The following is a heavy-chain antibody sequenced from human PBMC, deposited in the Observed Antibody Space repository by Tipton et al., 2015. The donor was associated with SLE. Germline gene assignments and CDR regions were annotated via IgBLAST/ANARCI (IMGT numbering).Heavy chain of an antibody. J-gene: IGHJ2*01. CDR1: GFTVSSNY. CDR2: IYSGGST. D-gene: IGHD1-26*01. V-gene: IGHV3-66*01. Sequence: SLRLSCAASGFTVSSNYMSWVRQAPGKGLEWVSVIYSGGSTYYADSVKGRFTISRDNSKNTLYLQMNSLRAEDTAVYYCARVDSGSYSWYFDLWGRGTLVTVSS. CDR3: ARVDSGSYSWYFDL.